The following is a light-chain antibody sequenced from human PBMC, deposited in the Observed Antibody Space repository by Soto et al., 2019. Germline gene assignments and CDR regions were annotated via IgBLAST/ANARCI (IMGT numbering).Light chain of an antibody. CDR3: ASHAGGNQV. Sequence: QSALTQPPSASGSPGQSVTISCTGTSSDVGGYNYVSWYQHHPGKAPKLMIYEVTRRPSGVPDRFSGSKSGNTASLTVSGLLTEDEDDYYCASHAGGNQVFGTGTKVTVL. J-gene: IGLJ1*01. CDR1: SSDVGGYNY. V-gene: IGLV2-8*01. CDR2: EVT.